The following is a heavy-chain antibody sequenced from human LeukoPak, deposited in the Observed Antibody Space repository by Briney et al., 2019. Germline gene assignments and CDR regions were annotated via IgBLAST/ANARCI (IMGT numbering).Heavy chain of an antibody. CDR2: ISVYNGNT. CDR1: GYIFTNYG. CDR3: ARVRCYDFWSGYCNWFDP. Sequence: ASVTVSCKASGYIFTNYGISWVRQAPGQGLEWMGWISVYNGNTNSAQNLQGRVTMTTDTSTRIVYMELRNLRSDDTAVYYCARVRCYDFWSGYCNWFDPWGQGTLVTVSS. J-gene: IGHJ5*02. D-gene: IGHD3-3*01. V-gene: IGHV1-18*01.